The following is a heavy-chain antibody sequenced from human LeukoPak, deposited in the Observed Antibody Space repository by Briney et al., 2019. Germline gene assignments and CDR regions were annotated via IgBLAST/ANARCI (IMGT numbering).Heavy chain of an antibody. CDR3: AKSLSHSSSWYPSHFDY. Sequence: TGGSLRLSCAASGFTFSSYAMSWVRQAPGKGLEWVSAISGSGGSTYYADSVNGRFTISRDNSKNTLYLQMNSLRAEDTAVYYCAKSLSHSSSWYPSHFDYWGQGTLVTVSS. V-gene: IGHV3-23*01. CDR1: GFTFSSYA. CDR2: ISGSGGST. D-gene: IGHD6-13*01. J-gene: IGHJ4*02.